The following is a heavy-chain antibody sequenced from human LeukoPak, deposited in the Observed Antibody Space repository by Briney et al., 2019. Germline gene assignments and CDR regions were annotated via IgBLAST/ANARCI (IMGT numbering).Heavy chain of an antibody. CDR2: ISSNGGST. V-gene: IGHV3-64*01. Sequence: PGGSLRLSCAASGFTFSSYAMHWVRQAPGKGLEYVSAISSNGGSTYYANSVKGRFTISRDNSKNTLYLQMGSLRAEDMAVYYCARDGLVVVTAKTTNYYYYHMDVWGKGTTVTISS. CDR3: ARDGLVVVTAKTTNYYYYHMDV. D-gene: IGHD2-21*02. J-gene: IGHJ6*03. CDR1: GFTFSSYA.